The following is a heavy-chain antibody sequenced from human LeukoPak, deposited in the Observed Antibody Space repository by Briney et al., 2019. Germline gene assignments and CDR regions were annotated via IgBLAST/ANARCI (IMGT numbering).Heavy chain of an antibody. Sequence: SETLSLTCAVYGGSFSGYYWSWIRQPPGKGLEGIREINHSGSTNYNPSLKSRVTISVDTSKNQFSLKLSSVTAADTAVYYCARGGWYYFDYWGQGTLVTVSS. CDR3: ARGGWYYFDY. CDR2: INHSGST. D-gene: IGHD6-19*01. J-gene: IGHJ4*02. V-gene: IGHV4-34*01. CDR1: GGSFSGYY.